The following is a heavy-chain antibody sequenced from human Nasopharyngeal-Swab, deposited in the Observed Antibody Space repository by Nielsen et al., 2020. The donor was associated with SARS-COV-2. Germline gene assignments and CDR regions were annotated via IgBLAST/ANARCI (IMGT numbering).Heavy chain of an antibody. D-gene: IGHD2-15*01. Sequence: GESLKISCAASGFTFSNYWMHWVRQAPGKGLVWVSRINSDGSSTSYADSVKGRFTISRDNDKNTLYLQMNSLRAEDTAVYYCTRDGGYYYMDVWGKGNTVPVS. V-gene: IGHV3-74*01. CDR2: INSDGSST. J-gene: IGHJ6*03. CDR3: TRDGGYYYMDV. CDR1: GFTFSNYW.